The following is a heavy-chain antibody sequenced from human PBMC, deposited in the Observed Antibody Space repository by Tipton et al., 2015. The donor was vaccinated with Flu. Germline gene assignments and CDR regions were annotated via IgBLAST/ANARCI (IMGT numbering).Heavy chain of an antibody. CDR3: ARLAYYDTLTAYYPYAMDV. Sequence: QVQLVQSGAEVAKPGASVRVSCKTSGYTFNRYGISWVRQAPGQGLEWMGWITTHNRNTNYAQDFRGRVTMTTDTFTSTAYMELRSLRSDDTAVYYCARLAYYDTLTAYYPYAMDVWGQGTTVTVSS. J-gene: IGHJ6*02. CDR1: GYTFNRYG. V-gene: IGHV1-18*01. D-gene: IGHD3-9*01. CDR2: ITTHNRNT.